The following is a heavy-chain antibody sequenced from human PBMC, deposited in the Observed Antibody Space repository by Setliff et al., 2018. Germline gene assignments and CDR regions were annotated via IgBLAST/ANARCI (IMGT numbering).Heavy chain of an antibody. Sequence: SETLSLTCAAYGGTFSDYHWTWIRQSPEKGLEWIGEINHRGSTNYNPSLKSRVTISIDTSKDQFSLTLSSVTAADTAVYYCARLPNYVWGSPVDYWGQGTLVTVSS. CDR2: INHRGST. V-gene: IGHV4-34*01. CDR1: GGTFSDYH. CDR3: ARLPNYVWGSPVDY. J-gene: IGHJ4*02. D-gene: IGHD3-16*01.